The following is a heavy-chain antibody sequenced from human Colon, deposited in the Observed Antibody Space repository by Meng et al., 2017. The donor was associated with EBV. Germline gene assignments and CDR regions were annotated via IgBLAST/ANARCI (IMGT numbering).Heavy chain of an antibody. Sequence: GHREVARGGLVKPGGSPGLSCAVSGYTFSYNYMSWSRQAVGKGLGWVSYISSCGSTIYYAASVKGRFPISRDNAKNSLYLQMNSLRAEDTAFYYCARGGYCSGGSYRNWFDPWGQGTLVTVSS. D-gene: IGHD2-15*01. V-gene: IGHV3-11*01. CDR3: ARGGYCSGGSYRNWFDP. J-gene: IGHJ5*02. CDR1: GYTFSYNY. CDR2: ISSCGSTI.